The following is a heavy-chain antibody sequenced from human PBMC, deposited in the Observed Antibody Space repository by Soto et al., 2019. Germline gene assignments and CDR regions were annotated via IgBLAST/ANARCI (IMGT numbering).Heavy chain of an antibody. Sequence: ASVKVSCKASGGTFSSYAISWVRQAPGQGLEWMGGIIPIFGTANYAQKFQGRVTITADESTSTDYMELSSLRSEDTAVYYCARPYSSSWYHYGMDVWGQGTTVTVSS. J-gene: IGHJ6*02. D-gene: IGHD6-13*01. CDR3: ARPYSSSWYHYGMDV. V-gene: IGHV1-69*13. CDR1: GGTFSSYA. CDR2: IIPIFGTA.